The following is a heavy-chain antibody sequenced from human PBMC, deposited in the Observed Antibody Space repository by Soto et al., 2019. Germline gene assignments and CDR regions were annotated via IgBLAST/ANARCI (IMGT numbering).Heavy chain of an antibody. J-gene: IGHJ5*02. CDR1: GFTFSSYA. V-gene: IGHV3-23*01. Sequence: GGSLRLSCAASGFTFSSYAMSWVRQAPGKGLEWVSAISGSGGSTYYADSVKGRLTISRGNSKNTLYLQMNSLRAEDTAVYYCAKDSVVVTSNWFDPWGQGTLVTVSS. CDR2: ISGSGGST. CDR3: AKDSVVVTSNWFDP. D-gene: IGHD2-21*02.